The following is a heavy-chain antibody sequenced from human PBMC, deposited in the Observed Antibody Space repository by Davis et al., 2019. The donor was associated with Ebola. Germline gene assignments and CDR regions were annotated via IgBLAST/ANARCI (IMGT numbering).Heavy chain of an antibody. CDR1: GLTFSSYN. Sequence: PGGSLRLSCAGSGLTFSSYNMNWIRQAPGKGLEWVSSISATARYTYYADSVKGRFTISRDNAKNSLYLQMNSLRDEDTAVYYCARPGRGYSGYDGMDVWGQGTTVTVSS. D-gene: IGHD5-12*01. J-gene: IGHJ6*02. CDR2: ISATARYT. CDR3: ARPGRGYSGYDGMDV. V-gene: IGHV3-21*01.